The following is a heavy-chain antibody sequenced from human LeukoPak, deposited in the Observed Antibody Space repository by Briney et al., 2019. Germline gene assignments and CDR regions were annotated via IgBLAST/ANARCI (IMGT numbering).Heavy chain of an antibody. Sequence: GRSLRLSCAASVFTFSSYAMHWVRQAPGKGLEWVAVMSHDGSNKYYGDSVKGPFTISRDNSKNTLYLQMNSLRAEDTAVYYCANLDSSGWSRPFDYWGQGTLVTVSS. CDR1: VFTFSSYA. D-gene: IGHD6-19*01. J-gene: IGHJ4*02. V-gene: IGHV3-30*18. CDR2: MSHDGSNK. CDR3: ANLDSSGWSRPFDY.